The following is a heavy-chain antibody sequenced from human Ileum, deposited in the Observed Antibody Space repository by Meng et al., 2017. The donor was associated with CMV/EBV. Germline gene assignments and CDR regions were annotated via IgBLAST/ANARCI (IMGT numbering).Heavy chain of an antibody. CDR1: GFTFNEYT. CDR2: ISRSSTYI. V-gene: IGHV3-21*01. D-gene: IGHD5-18*01. Sequence: GGSLRLSCAASGFTFNEYTMMWVRQSPGKGPEWVSSISRSSTYIYYADSVKGRFTISRDNAKNTLYLQMNSLGAEDTAVYYCARESVNLVTDSWGQGMLVTVSS. J-gene: IGHJ4*02. CDR3: ARESVNLVTDS.